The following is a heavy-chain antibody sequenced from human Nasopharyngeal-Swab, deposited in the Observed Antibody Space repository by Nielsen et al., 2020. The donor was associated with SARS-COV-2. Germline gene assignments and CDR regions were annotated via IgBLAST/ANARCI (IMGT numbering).Heavy chain of an antibody. D-gene: IGHD2-2*01. Sequence: SETLSLTCTVSGGSISSSNYYWGWIRQPPGKALEWIGNIYYSGSTNYNPSLKSRVTISVDTSKNQFSLKLSSVTAADTAVYYCARDHQGYCSSTSCHNWFDPWGQGTLVTVSS. CDR1: GGSISSSNYY. V-gene: IGHV4-61*01. CDR2: IYYSGST. CDR3: ARDHQGYCSSTSCHNWFDP. J-gene: IGHJ5*02.